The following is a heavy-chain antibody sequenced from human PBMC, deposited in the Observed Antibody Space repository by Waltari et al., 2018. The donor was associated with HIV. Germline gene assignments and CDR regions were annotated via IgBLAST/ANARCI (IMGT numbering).Heavy chain of an antibody. CDR3: ARDLAEMDYYDSSGLDY. CDR2: IWYDGSNK. CDR1: GFTFSSYG. D-gene: IGHD3-22*01. V-gene: IGHV3-33*01. J-gene: IGHJ4*02. Sequence: QVQLVESGGGVVQPGRSLRLSGAASGFTFSSYGMHWVRQAPGKGLEWVAVIWYDGSNKYYADSVKGRFTIARDKSKQTLYLQMNSRRAEDTDVYYCARDLAEMDYYDSSGLDYWGQGTLVTVSS.